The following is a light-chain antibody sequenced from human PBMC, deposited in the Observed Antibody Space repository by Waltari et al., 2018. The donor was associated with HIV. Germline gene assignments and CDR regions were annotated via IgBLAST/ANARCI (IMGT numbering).Light chain of an antibody. J-gene: IGKJ2*03. CDR2: WAS. V-gene: IGKV4-1*01. CDR3: QQFYTTQYS. Sequence: DIVMTQSSDSLAVSLGERATINCKSSQSVLYTSNNKNYLAWYQHKSGQPPKLLINWASTRASGVPDRFSGSGSGTDFTLTISSLQAEDVAVYYCQQFYTTQYSFGQGTKLESK. CDR1: QSVLYTSNNKNY.